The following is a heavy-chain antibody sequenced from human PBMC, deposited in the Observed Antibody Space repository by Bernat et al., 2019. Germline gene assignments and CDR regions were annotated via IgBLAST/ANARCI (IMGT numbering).Heavy chain of an antibody. J-gene: IGHJ2*01. CDR2: IYYSGST. Sequence: QLQLQESGPGLVKPSETLSLTCTVSGGSISSSSYYWGWIRQPPGKGLEWIGSIYYSGSTYYNPSLKSRVTISVDTSKNQFSLKLSSVTATDTAVYYCARSWYPNPYTWYFDLWGRGTLVTVSS. CDR1: GGSISSSSYY. D-gene: IGHD2-2*02. CDR3: ARSWYPNPYTWYFDL. V-gene: IGHV4-39*01.